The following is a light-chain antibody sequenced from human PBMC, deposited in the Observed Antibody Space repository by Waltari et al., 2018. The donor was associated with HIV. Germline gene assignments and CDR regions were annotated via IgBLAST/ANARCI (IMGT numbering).Light chain of an antibody. CDR3: QQYGSSPQT. J-gene: IGKJ1*01. CDR2: GAS. CDR1: RTVSSNF. Sequence: EIVLTQSHGTLSLSPGTRATLPCLASRTVSSNFLAWNQHKPGQTPRLHIYGASSRATGIPDRFRGSGSGTYFTLTITRLAPEDFALYYCQQYGSSPQTFGQGTKVEIK. V-gene: IGKV3-20*01.